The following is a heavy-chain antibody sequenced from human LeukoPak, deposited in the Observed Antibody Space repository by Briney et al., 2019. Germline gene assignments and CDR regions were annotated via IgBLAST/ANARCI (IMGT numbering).Heavy chain of an antibody. Sequence: PGRSLRLSCAASGFTVSSNYMSWVRQAPGKGLEWVSIIYRGGNTYYADSVKGRFTISRDNSKNMVFLQMNSLRAEDTALFYCARGALVVRGVVMGFDHWGQGTLVTVSS. CDR1: GFTVSSNY. CDR3: ARGALVVRGVVMGFDH. D-gene: IGHD3-10*01. J-gene: IGHJ4*02. V-gene: IGHV3-53*01. CDR2: IYRGGNT.